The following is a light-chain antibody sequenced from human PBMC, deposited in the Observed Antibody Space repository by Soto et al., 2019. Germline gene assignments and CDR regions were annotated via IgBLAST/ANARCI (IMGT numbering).Light chain of an antibody. CDR1: SSDVGAYNF. V-gene: IGLV2-14*01. Sequence: QSALAQPASVSGSPGQSITISCTGSSSDVGAYNFVSWYQHHPGKAPKLILYEVTTRPSGVSSRFSGSKPGNTASLTISGLQADDEADYYCSSYTSSNTPYVFGTGTRSPS. J-gene: IGLJ1*01. CDR2: EVT. CDR3: SSYTSSNTPYV.